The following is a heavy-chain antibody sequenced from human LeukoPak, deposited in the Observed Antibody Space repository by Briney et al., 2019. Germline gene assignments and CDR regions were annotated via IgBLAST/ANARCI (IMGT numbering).Heavy chain of an antibody. CDR1: GGSISSSSYY. CDR2: IYYSGST. Sequence: SETLSLTCTVSGGSISSSSYYWGWIRQPPGKGLEWIGSIYYSGSTYYNPSLKSRVTISVDTSKNQFSLKLSSVTAADTAVYYCARVGSIAAAGNAVSDYWGQGTLVTVSS. J-gene: IGHJ4*02. V-gene: IGHV4-39*07. CDR3: ARVGSIAAAGNAVSDY. D-gene: IGHD6-13*01.